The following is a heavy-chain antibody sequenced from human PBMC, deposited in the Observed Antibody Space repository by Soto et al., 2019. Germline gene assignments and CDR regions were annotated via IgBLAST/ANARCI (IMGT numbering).Heavy chain of an antibody. J-gene: IGHJ3*02. D-gene: IGHD2-15*01. CDR2: IYYSGST. V-gene: IGHV4-59*08. CDR1: GGSISSYY. Sequence: SETLSLTCTVSGGSISSYYWSWIRQPPGKGLEWIGYIYYSGSTNYNPSLKSRVTISVDTSKNQFSLKLSSVTAADTAVYYCARQTQDIVVVVAATGYAFDIWGQGTMVTVSS. CDR3: ARQTQDIVVVVAATGYAFDI.